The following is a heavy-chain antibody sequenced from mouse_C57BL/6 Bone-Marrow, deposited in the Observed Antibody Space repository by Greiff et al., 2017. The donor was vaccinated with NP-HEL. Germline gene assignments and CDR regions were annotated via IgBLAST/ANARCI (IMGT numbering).Heavy chain of an antibody. CDR1: GYTFTDYE. CDR3: TREELLLLFAY. CDR2: IDPETGGT. D-gene: IGHD2-10*01. J-gene: IGHJ3*01. V-gene: IGHV1-15*01. Sequence: VQLQESGAELVRPGASVTLSCKASGYTFTDYEMHWVKQTPVHGLEWIGAIDPETGGTAYNQKFKGKAILTADKSSSTAYMELRSLPSEDSAVYYCTREELLLLFAYWGQGTLVTVSA.